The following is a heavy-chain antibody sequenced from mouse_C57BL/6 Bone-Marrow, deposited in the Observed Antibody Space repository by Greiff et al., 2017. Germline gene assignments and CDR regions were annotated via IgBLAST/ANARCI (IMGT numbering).Heavy chain of an antibody. Sequence: QVQLQQPGAELVKPGASVKLSCKASGYTFTSYWMHWVKQRPGQGLEWIGMIHPNSGSTNYNEKFKSKDTLTVDKSSSTAYMQLSSLTSEDSAVYCWVRWKARLGYWGQGNLVTGSA. CDR2: IHPNSGST. CDR3: VRWKARLGY. CDR1: GYTFTSYW. V-gene: IGHV1-64*01. J-gene: IGHJ3*01.